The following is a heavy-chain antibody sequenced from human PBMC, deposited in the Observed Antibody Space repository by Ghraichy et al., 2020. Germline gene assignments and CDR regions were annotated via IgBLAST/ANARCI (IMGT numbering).Heavy chain of an antibody. D-gene: IGHD3-22*01. CDR2: TRQDGSES. CDR3: ARGDYYDSSGHYIEAFDI. V-gene: IGHV3-7*01. CDR1: GFSFSRYW. Sequence: GALNISCAASGFSFSRYWMSWVRQAPGKGLEWVANTRQDGSESYYVDSVKGRFTISRDNAKNSLYLQMNRLRAEDTAVYYCARGDYYDSSGHYIEAFDIWGQGTMVTVSS. J-gene: IGHJ3*02.